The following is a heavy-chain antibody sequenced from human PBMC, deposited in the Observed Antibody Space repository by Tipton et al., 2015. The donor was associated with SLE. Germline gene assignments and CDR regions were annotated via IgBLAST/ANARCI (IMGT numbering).Heavy chain of an antibody. D-gene: IGHD3-22*01. CDR1: GYSISSISYY. V-gene: IGHV4-39*01. J-gene: IGHJ4*02. CDR2: FYYSGSTY. Sequence: TLSLTCTVSGYSISSISYYWGWIRQPPGKGLEWIASFYYSGSTYYYNPSLKSRVTISVDTSKNQFSLKLSSVTAADTAVYYCARKDFDSSGYYFDYWGQGTLVTVSS. CDR3: ARKDFDSSGYYFDY.